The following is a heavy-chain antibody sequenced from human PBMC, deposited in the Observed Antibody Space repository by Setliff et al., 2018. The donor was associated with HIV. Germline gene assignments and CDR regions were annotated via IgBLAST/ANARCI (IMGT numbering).Heavy chain of an antibody. CDR3: AREVYDSSGYYFDY. Sequence: GASVKVSCKASGGTFSSYAISWVRQAPGQGLEWMGGIIPILGIANYAQKFQGRVTITADKSTSTAYMELSSLRSEDTAAYYCAREVYDSSGYYFDYWGQGTLVTVSS. D-gene: IGHD3-22*01. CDR2: IIPILGIA. CDR1: GGTFSSYA. J-gene: IGHJ4*02. V-gene: IGHV1-69*10.